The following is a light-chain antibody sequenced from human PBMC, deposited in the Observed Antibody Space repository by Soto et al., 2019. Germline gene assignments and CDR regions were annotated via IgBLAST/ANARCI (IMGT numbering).Light chain of an antibody. CDR1: SGDVGSYNL. CDR3: CSYAGSSLYV. J-gene: IGLJ1*01. V-gene: IGLV2-23*02. CDR2: EVS. Sequence: LTQPASVSGSPGQSITISCTGTSGDVGSYNLVSWYQQHPGKAPKLMIYEVSKRPSGVSNRFSGSKSGNTASLTISGLQAEDEADYYCCSYAGSSLYVFGTGTKVTVL.